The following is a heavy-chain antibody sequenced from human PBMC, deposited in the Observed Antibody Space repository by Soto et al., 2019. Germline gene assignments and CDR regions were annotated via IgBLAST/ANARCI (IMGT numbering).Heavy chain of an antibody. Sequence: QVQLVQSGAEVKKPGSSVKVSCKASGGTFSSYAISWVRQAPGQGLEWMGGIIPIFGTANYAQKFQGRVTITADESTSTAYMELSSLRSEDTGVYYCARSKAYCGGYCYSESHYWGQGTLVTVSS. V-gene: IGHV1-69*01. D-gene: IGHD2-21*02. CDR2: IIPIFGTA. J-gene: IGHJ4*02. CDR3: ARSKAYCGGYCYSESHY. CDR1: GGTFSSYA.